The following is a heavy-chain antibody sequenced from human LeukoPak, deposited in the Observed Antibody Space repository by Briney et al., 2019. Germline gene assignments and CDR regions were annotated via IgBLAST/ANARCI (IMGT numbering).Heavy chain of an antibody. CDR1: GFTFSSYS. J-gene: IGHJ6*04. CDR3: AREPLGYCSGGSCYSGGYYYYYGMDV. V-gene: IGHV3-21*01. CDR2: ISSSSSYI. D-gene: IGHD2-15*01. Sequence: GGSLRLSCAASGFTFSSYSMNWVRQAPGKGLEWVSSISSSSSYIYYADSVKGRFTISSDNAKNSLYLQMNSLRAEDTAVYYCAREPLGYCSGGSCYSGGYYYYYGMDVWGKGTTVTVSS.